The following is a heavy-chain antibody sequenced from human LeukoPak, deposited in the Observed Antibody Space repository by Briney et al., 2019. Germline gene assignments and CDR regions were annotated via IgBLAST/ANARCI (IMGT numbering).Heavy chain of an antibody. V-gene: IGHV3-30*18. Sequence: GRSLRLSCAASGFTFENYAMHWVRQAPGKGLEWVAVISYDATNKYYADSVKGRFTISRDNSKNTLYLQMNSLKTDDTAVYYCANYGDYQYFDYWGQGTPVTVSS. CDR1: GFTFENYA. J-gene: IGHJ4*02. D-gene: IGHD4-17*01. CDR2: ISYDATNK. CDR3: ANYGDYQYFDY.